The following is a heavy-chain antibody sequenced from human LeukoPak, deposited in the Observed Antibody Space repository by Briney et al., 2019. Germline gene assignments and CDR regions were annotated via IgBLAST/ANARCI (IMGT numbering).Heavy chain of an antibody. CDR3: ATLPTKHCSGGSCYPNPGY. D-gene: IGHD2-15*01. Sequence: SETLSLTCAVYGGSFSGYYWSWIRQPPGEGLEWIGEINHSGSTNYNPSLKSRVTISVDTSKNQFSLKLSSVTAADTAVYYCATLPTKHCSGGSCYPNPGYWGQGTLVTVSS. J-gene: IGHJ4*02. CDR1: GGSFSGYY. CDR2: INHSGST. V-gene: IGHV4-34*01.